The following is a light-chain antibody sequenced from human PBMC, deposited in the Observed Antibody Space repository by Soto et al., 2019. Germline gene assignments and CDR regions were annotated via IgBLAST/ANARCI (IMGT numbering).Light chain of an antibody. Sequence: QSVLTQPASVSGSPGQSITISCTGTRSDVGGYKYVSWYQQHPGKAPKLIIYDVSNRPSGVSNRFSGSKSGNTASLTISGLQAEDEADYYCSSYTSSTTRVFGGGTKLTVL. CDR1: RSDVGGYKY. CDR3: SSYTSSTTRV. V-gene: IGLV2-14*01. CDR2: DVS. J-gene: IGLJ2*01.